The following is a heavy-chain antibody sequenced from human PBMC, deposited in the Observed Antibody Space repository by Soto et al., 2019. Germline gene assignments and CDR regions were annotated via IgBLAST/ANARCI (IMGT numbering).Heavy chain of an antibody. CDR1: GFTVSSNY. Sequence: PGGSLRLSCAASGFTVSSNYMSWVRQAPGKGLEWVSVIYSGGSTYYADSVKGRCTISRDNSKNTLYLQMNSLRAEDTAVYYCARYYYKYYDSSGYYRSPAYWGQGTLVTVSS. V-gene: IGHV3-53*05. CDR3: ARYYYKYYDSSGYYRSPAY. D-gene: IGHD3-22*01. CDR2: IYSGGST. J-gene: IGHJ4*02.